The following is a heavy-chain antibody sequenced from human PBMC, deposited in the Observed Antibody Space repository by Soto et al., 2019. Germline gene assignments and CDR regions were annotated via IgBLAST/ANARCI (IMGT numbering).Heavy chain of an antibody. J-gene: IGHJ3*02. CDR3: ARDLSIAAQWYAFDI. V-gene: IGHV1-69*06. CDR1: GVTFSSYA. D-gene: IGHD6-6*01. Sequence: ASVKVSCKASGVTFSSYAISWVRQAPGQGLEWMGGIIPSFGTANYAQKFQGRVTITADKSTSTAYMELSSLRSEDTAVYYCARDLSIAAQWYAFDIWGQGTMVTVSS. CDR2: IIPSFGTA.